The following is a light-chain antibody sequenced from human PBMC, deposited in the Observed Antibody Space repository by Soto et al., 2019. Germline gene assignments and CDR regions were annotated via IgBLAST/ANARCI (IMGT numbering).Light chain of an antibody. CDR2: GAS. Sequence: IVMTQSPATLSVSPVERATLSCRASQSVSSNLAWYQQKPDQAPRLLIYGASNRAAGIPDRFSGSGSATDFTLTISRLEPEDFAVYYCQQYHTSPLTFGGGTKVDIK. CDR1: QSVSSN. J-gene: IGKJ4*01. V-gene: IGKV3D-15*02. CDR3: QQYHTSPLT.